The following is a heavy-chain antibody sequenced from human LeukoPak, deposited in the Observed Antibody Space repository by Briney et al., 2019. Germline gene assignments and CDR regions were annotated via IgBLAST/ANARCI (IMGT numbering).Heavy chain of an antibody. CDR2: ISSSSSYI. Sequence: GGSLRLSCAASGFTFSSYSMNWVRQAPGKGLEWVSSISSSSSYIYYADSVKGRFTISRDNANNSLYLQMNSLRAEGTALYYCARSEPGGGILSVSANDYWGQGTLVTVSS. CDR3: ARSEPGGGILSVSANDY. V-gene: IGHV3-21*01. J-gene: IGHJ4*02. D-gene: IGHD3-9*01. CDR1: GFTFSSYS.